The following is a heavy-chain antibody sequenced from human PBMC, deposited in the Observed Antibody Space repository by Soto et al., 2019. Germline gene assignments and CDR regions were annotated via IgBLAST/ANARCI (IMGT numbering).Heavy chain of an antibody. CDR1: GFTFSSYA. CDR3: AREGMYCTNGVCYFDY. V-gene: IGHV3-64*01. J-gene: IGHJ4*02. Sequence: GGSLRLSCAASGFTFSSYAMHWVRQAPGKGLEYVSAISSNGGSTYYANSVKGRFTISRDNSKNTLYLQMGSLRAEDMAVYYCAREGMYCTNGVCYFDYWGQGTLVTVSS. CDR2: ISSNGGST. D-gene: IGHD2-8*01.